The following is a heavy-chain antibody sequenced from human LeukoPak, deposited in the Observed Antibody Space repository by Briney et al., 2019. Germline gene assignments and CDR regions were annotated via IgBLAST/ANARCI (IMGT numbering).Heavy chain of an antibody. V-gene: IGHV3-23*01. Sequence: RGSLRLSCAASGFTFSSYAMSWVRQAPGKGLEWVSAISGSGGSTYYADSVKGRFTISRDNSKNTLYLQMNSLRAEDTAVYYCAKGYDSSGYYSGYYFDYWGQGTLVTVSS. CDR3: AKGYDSSGYYSGYYFDY. CDR2: ISGSGGST. CDR1: GFTFSSYA. D-gene: IGHD3-22*01. J-gene: IGHJ4*02.